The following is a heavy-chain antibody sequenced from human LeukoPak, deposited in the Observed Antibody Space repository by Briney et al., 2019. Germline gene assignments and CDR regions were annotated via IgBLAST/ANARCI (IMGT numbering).Heavy chain of an antibody. V-gene: IGHV3-20*04. CDR1: GFTFDDYG. J-gene: IGHJ5*02. CDR3: ARALGYCSGGSCLNHWFDP. Sequence: PGGSLRLSCAASGFTFDDYGMSWVRQAPGKGPEWVSGINWNGGSTGYADSVKGRFTISRDNAKNSLYLQMNSLRAEDTALYYCARALGYCSGGSCLNHWFDPWGQGTLVTVSS. CDR2: INWNGGST. D-gene: IGHD2-15*01.